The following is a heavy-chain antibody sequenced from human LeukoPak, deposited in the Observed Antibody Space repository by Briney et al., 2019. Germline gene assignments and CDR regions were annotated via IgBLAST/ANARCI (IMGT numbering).Heavy chain of an antibody. CDR1: GVPFSNYV. V-gene: IGHV1-69*13. J-gene: IGHJ6*03. CDR3: ARSRYFYGGGRDYRSSEDYYMDV. Sequence: ASVKVSCQASGVPFSNYVINWVRQAPGQGLEWMGEIIPMFDVGHYAQKFQGRGTITADESTNTAYMELSSLRSEDTAVYYCARSRYFYGGGRDYRSSEDYYMDVWGKGTTVTVSS. D-gene: IGHD3-10*01. CDR2: IIPMFDVG.